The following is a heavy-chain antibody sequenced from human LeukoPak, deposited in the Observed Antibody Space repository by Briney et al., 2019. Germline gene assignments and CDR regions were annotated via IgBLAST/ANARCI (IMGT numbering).Heavy chain of an antibody. V-gene: IGHV4-31*03. J-gene: IGHJ4*02. CDR2: IYYSGST. Sequence: SETLSLTCTVSGGSISSGGYYWSWIRQHPGKGLEWIGYIYYSGSTYYNPSLKSRVTISVDTSKKQFSLKLSSVTAADTAVYYCAAIGYCSGGSCYSSNWGQGTLVTVSS. D-gene: IGHD2-15*01. CDR1: GGSISSGGYY. CDR3: AAIGYCSGGSCYSSN.